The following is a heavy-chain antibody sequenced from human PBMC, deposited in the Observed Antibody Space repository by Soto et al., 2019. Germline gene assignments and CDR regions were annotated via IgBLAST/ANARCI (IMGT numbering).Heavy chain of an antibody. D-gene: IGHD2-2*01. CDR2: ISANGQGI. CDR3: AKDRDYPRDQFHY. Sequence: GGSLRLSCTASGFTFTYYAFSWVRQAPGKGLEWVSAISANGQGIYYADSVRGRFTISGDNSKNTVFLHMDSLRAEDTAVYYCAKDRDYPRDQFHYWGQGTLVTVSS. J-gene: IGHJ4*02. CDR1: GFTFTYYA. V-gene: IGHV3-23*01.